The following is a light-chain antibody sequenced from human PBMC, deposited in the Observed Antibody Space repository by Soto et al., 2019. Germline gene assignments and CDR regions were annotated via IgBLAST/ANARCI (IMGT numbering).Light chain of an antibody. J-gene: IGLJ3*02. CDR1: TSNIESNN. V-gene: IGLV1-44*01. CDR2: SDN. CDR3: AAWDDSLNGPV. Sequence: QSVVTQPPSASGTPGQRVTISCSGSTSNIESNNVNWYLQLPGTAPKLLIYSDNQRPSGIPDRFSGSKSGTSASLAISGLQSDDEADYYCAAWDDSLNGPVFGGGTHLTVL.